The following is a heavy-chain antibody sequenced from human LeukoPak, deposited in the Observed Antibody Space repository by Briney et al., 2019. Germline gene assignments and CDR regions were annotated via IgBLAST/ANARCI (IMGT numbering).Heavy chain of an antibody. J-gene: IGHJ4*02. CDR1: GFTFSSYA. V-gene: IGHV3-23*01. CDR3: AKWWYYDSSGSVDY. Sequence: PGGSLRLSCAASGFTFSSYAMSWVRQAPGKGLEWVSAISGSGGSTYYADSVKGRFTISRDNSKNTLYRQMNSLRAEDTAVYYCAKWWYYDSSGSVDYWGQGTLVTVSS. CDR2: ISGSGGST. D-gene: IGHD3-22*01.